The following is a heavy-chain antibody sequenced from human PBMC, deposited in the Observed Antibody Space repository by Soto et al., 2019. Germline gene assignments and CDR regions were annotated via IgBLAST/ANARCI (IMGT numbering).Heavy chain of an antibody. CDR1: GGSVSSDGYY. CDR2: MYYTGSA. V-gene: IGHV4-61*08. CDR3: ARAYGDLDYFDH. J-gene: IGHJ4*02. Sequence: SETLSLTCTVSGGSVSSDGYYWSWIRQPPGKGLEWIGYMYYTGSANYKPSLKSRVTISVDTSKNQFSLRLSSVTAADTAVYYCARAYGDLDYFDHWGQGTLVTVS. D-gene: IGHD4-17*01.